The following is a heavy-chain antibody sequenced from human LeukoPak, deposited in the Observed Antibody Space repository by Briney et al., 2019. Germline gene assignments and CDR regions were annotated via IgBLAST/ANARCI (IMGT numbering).Heavy chain of an antibody. CDR2: ISWNSGSI. V-gene: IGHV3-9*01. Sequence: PGRSLRLSCAASGFTFDDYAMHWVRQAPGKGLEGVSGISWNSGSIGYADSVKGRFTISRDNAKNSLYLQMNSLRAEDTALYYCAKGYYYYGMDVWGQGTTVTVSS. CDR3: AKGYYYYGMDV. J-gene: IGHJ6*02. CDR1: GFTFDDYA.